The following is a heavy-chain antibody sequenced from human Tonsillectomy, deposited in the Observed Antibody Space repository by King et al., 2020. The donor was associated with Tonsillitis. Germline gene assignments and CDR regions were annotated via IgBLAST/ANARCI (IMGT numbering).Heavy chain of an antibody. CDR1: GFTFSDYY. D-gene: IGHD6-19*01. CDR3: ARVFVPLKTIAVAGPFDY. CDR2: ISSSSSYT. Sequence: VQLVESGGGLVKPGGSLRLSCAASGFTFSDYYMSWIRQAPGKGLEWVSYISSSSSYTNYADSVKGRFTISRDNAKNSLYLQMNSLRAEATAVYYCARVFVPLKTIAVAGPFDYWGQGTLVTVSS. V-gene: IGHV3-11*05. J-gene: IGHJ4*02.